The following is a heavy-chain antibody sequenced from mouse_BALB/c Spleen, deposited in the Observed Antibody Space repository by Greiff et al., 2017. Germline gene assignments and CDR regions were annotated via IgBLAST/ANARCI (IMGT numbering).Heavy chain of an antibody. CDR1: GFTFSSYG. Sequence: DVKLVESGGGLVQPGGSLKLSCAASGFTFSSYGMSWVRQTPDKRLELVATINSNGGSTYYPDSVKGRFTISRDNAKNTLYLQMSSLKSEDTAMYYCARGYYFDYWGQGTTLTVSS. CDR3: ARGYYFDY. V-gene: IGHV5-6-3*01. J-gene: IGHJ2*01. CDR2: INSNGGST.